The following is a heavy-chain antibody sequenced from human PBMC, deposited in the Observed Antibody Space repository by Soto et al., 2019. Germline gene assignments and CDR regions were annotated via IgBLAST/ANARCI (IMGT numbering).Heavy chain of an antibody. Sequence: QLQLQESGPGLVKPSETLSLTCTVSGVSISAITYYWAWIRQPPGEGLEWIGSIYYNGTTYYNPSLKSRFTISIEMSENQFSPKLRPVTAADRAVYYCARHVWDIAPVVENNWLDPWGQGTLVTVSS. D-gene: IGHD2-8*02. CDR3: ARHVWDIAPVVENNWLDP. J-gene: IGHJ5*02. V-gene: IGHV4-39*01. CDR1: GVSISAITYY. CDR2: IYYNGTT.